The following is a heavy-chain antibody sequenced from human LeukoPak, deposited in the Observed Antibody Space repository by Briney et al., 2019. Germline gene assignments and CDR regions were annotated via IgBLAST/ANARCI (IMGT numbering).Heavy chain of an antibody. CDR3: AGSIAAAPQGY. Sequence: SETQSLTCTVSGGSISSYYWSWIRQPPGKGLEWIGYIYYSGSTNYNPSLKSRVTISVDTSKNQFSLKLSSVTAADTAVYYCAGSIAAAPQGYWGQGTLVTVSS. J-gene: IGHJ4*02. CDR1: GGSISSYY. CDR2: IYYSGST. V-gene: IGHV4-59*01. D-gene: IGHD6-13*01.